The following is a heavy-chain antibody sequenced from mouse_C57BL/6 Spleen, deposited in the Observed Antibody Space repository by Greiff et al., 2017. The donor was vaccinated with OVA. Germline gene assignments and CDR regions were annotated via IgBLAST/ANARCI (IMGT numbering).Heavy chain of an antibody. J-gene: IGHJ2*01. CDR3: ARSGVPYYFDY. D-gene: IGHD3-1*01. Sequence: QVQLQQSGAELVMPGASVKLSCKASGYTFTSYWMHWVKQRPGQGLEWIGEIDPSDSYTNYNQKFKGKSTLTVDKSSSTAYMQLSSLTSEDSAVYYCARSGVPYYFDYWGQGTTLTVSS. CDR1: GYTFTSYW. CDR2: IDPSDSYT. V-gene: IGHV1-69*01.